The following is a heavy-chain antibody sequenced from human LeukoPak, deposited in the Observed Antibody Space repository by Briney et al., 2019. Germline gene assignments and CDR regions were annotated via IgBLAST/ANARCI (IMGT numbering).Heavy chain of an antibody. CDR3: ARHGGLYYDYWSGTEGVDY. CDR1: GGSISSSSYY. V-gene: IGHV4-39*01. CDR2: IYYSGST. Sequence: PSETLSLTCTVSGGSISSSSYYWAWIRQPPGKGLEWIGSIYYSGSTYYNPSLKSRVTISVDTSKNQFSLKLSSVTAADTAVYYCARHGGLYYDYWSGTEGVDYWGHGTLVTVSS. J-gene: IGHJ4*01. D-gene: IGHD3-3*01.